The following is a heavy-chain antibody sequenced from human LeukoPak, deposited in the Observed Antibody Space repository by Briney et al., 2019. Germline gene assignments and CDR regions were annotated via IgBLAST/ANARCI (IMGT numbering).Heavy chain of an antibody. CDR1: GFTFSSYS. J-gene: IGHJ4*02. CDR3: AKDPTSRFWLDY. Sequence: GGSLRLSCAASGFTFSSYSIHWVRQAPGKGLEWVAFIRYDGSNKYYADSVKGRFTISRDNSKNTLYLQMNSLRAEDTAVYYCAKDPTSRFWLDYWDQGTLVTVSS. CDR2: IRYDGSNK. V-gene: IGHV3-30*02. D-gene: IGHD3-9*01.